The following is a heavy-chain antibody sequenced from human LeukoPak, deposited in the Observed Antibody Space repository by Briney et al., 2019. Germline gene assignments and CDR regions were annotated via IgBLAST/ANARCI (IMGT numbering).Heavy chain of an antibody. Sequence: PGGSLRLSCAASGFTFSIYAIHWVRQAPGKGLEYVSAITSNGGSAYYANSVKGRFTISRDNSKNTLYLQMGSLRAEDMAVYYCAREYCDSTTCYKTIDYWGQGTLVTVSS. V-gene: IGHV3-64*01. J-gene: IGHJ4*02. D-gene: IGHD2-2*02. CDR1: GFTFSIYA. CDR3: AREYCDSTTCYKTIDY. CDR2: ITSNGGSA.